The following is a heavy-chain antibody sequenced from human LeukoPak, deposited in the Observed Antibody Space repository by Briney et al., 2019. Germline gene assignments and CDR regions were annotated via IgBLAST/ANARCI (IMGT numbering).Heavy chain of an antibody. CDR3: ARDYPNYYGPVSYYRGVNWFDP. V-gene: IGHV4-4*07. Sequence: SEILSLTCTVSGGSISSYYGSWIRQPAGKGVEWIGRIYSSGSTHYNPSLKSRVTMAVDTSKTQFSLKLSSVTAADTAVYYCARDYPNYYGPVSYYRGVNWFDPWGQGTLVTVSS. D-gene: IGHD3-10*01. J-gene: IGHJ5*02. CDR2: IYSSGST. CDR1: GGSISSYY.